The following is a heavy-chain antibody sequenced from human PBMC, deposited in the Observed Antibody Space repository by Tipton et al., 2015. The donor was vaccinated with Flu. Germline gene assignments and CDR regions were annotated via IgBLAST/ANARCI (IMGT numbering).Heavy chain of an antibody. CDR3: ARGQRFGWFDS. D-gene: IGHD3-16*01. J-gene: IGHJ5*01. Sequence: TLSLTCTVSGGSISSGSYYWSWIRQPAGKGLEWIGRIYTSGSTYYNPSLKSRVTISVDTSKNQFSLKLSSVTAADTAVYYCARGQRFGWFDSWGQGTLVTVSS. V-gene: IGHV4-61*02. CDR2: IYTSGST. CDR1: GGSISSGSYY.